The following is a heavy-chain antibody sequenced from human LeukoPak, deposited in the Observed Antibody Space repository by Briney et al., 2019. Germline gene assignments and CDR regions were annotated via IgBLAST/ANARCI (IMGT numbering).Heavy chain of an antibody. J-gene: IGHJ6*02. CDR2: INPNSGGT. D-gene: IGHD3-10*01. Sequence: GASVKVSCKASGYSFTGYYMHWVRQAPGQGLEWMGRINPNSGGTNYAQKFQGRVTMTRDTSISTAYMELSRLRSDDTAVYYCARFPRYGSSYGMDVWGQGTTVTVSS. CDR3: ARFPRYGSSYGMDV. CDR1: GYSFTGYY. V-gene: IGHV1-2*06.